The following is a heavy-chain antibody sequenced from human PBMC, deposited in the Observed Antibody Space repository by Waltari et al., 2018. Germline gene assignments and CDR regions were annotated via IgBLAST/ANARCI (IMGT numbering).Heavy chain of an antibody. Sequence: QVQLVQSGAEVKKPGASVKVSCKASGYTFTSYDINWVRQATGQGLEWMGWINPNSGNTGYAQKFQVRVTMTRNTSISTAYMELSSLRSEDTAVYYCARGVPYYYDSSGYSYYFDYWGQGTLVTVSS. D-gene: IGHD3-22*01. J-gene: IGHJ4*02. V-gene: IGHV1-8*01. CDR1: GYTFTSYD. CDR2: INPNSGNT. CDR3: ARGVPYYYDSSGYSYYFDY.